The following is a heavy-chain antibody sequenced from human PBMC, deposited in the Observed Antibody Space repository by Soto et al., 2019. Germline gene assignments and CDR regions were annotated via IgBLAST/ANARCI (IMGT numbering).Heavy chain of an antibody. D-gene: IGHD3-16*02. CDR3: TKSDGCGGGACYTGTYYYFDV. Sequence: DVHLLESGGGLVEPGGSLTLSCAASGFPSSTYALNWVRQAPGKGPEWVSTISESGHHTHYADSVKGRFTISRDKSKNTLSLKMNSLRVDDTAIYYCTKSDGCGGGACYTGTYYYFDVWGRGTLVTVSS. V-gene: IGHV3-23*01. CDR1: GFPSSTYA. J-gene: IGHJ2*01. CDR2: ISESGHHT.